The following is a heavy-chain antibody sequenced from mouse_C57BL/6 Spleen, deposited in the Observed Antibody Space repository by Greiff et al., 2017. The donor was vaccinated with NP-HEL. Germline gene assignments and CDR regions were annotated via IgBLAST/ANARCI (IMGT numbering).Heavy chain of an antibody. J-gene: IGHJ4*01. D-gene: IGHD2-2*01. Sequence: VQLQQSGAELVKPGASVKLSCTASGFNITDYYMHWVKQRTEQGLEWIGRIDPEDGETKYAPQFQGKATITADTSSNTAYLQLSSLTSEDTAVYYCAPYGYDAGYYAMDYWGQGTSVTVSS. V-gene: IGHV14-2*01. CDR1: GFNITDYY. CDR3: APYGYDAGYYAMDY. CDR2: IDPEDGET.